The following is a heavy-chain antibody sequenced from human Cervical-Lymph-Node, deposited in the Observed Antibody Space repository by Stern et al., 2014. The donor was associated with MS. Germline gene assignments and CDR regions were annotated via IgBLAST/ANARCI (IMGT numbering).Heavy chain of an antibody. CDR1: GFTYA. CDR3: ARESGHYDSAFDV. J-gene: IGHJ3*01. V-gene: IGHV3-23*04. D-gene: IGHD3-22*01. CDR2: ISTTGGTT. Sequence: EVQLVESGGDLVKPGGSLRLSCVTSGFTYAVSWVRQAPGKGLECVSSISTTGGTTHYADSVKGRFTISRDNPKNTLYLLMNSLRAEDTAVYYCARESGHYDSAFDVWGRGTMVTVSS.